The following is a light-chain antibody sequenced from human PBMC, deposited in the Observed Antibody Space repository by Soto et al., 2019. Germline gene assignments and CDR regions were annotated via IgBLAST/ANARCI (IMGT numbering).Light chain of an antibody. CDR2: DAS. V-gene: IGKV1-33*01. Sequence: DIQMTQSPASLFASVGDRVTITCQASEDISKFLNWYQQKPGKAPKVLIYDASNLQTVVPSRFSGSGSRTDFIFTISILQPEDSATYYCQQYASLPVTFGRGTRLEMK. CDR1: EDISKF. CDR3: QQYASLPVT. J-gene: IGKJ5*01.